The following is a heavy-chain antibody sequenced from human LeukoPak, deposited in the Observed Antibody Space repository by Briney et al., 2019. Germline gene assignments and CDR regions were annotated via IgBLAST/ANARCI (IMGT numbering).Heavy chain of an antibody. CDR3: AKDSHWILFDD. CDR2: IGGSGTRT. D-gene: IGHD2-2*03. J-gene: IGHJ4*02. V-gene: IGHV3-23*01. Sequence: GGTLRLSCSASGFTFTTYGMNWVRQAPGKGLEWVSGIGGSGTRTYYADSVKGRFTISRDNTKNTLYLQMNSLRDEDTAVYYCAKDSHWILFDDWGQGTLVTVSS. CDR1: GFTFTTYG.